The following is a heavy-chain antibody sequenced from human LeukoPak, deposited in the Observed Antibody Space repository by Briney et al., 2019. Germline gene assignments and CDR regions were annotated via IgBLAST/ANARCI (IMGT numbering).Heavy chain of an antibody. D-gene: IGHD3-10*01. CDR1: GFTLRSYA. V-gene: IGHV3-23*01. J-gene: IGHJ4*02. Sequence: GGSLRLSCSASGFTLRSYAMGWVRQAPGKGLEWVSAISDTGDKTYYADSVKGRFTISRDNSRNTLYLQMSRLRAEDTALFYCAKMADSTPYSSGTFDSWGQGTLVTVSS. CDR2: ISDTGDKT. CDR3: AKMADSTPYSSGTFDS.